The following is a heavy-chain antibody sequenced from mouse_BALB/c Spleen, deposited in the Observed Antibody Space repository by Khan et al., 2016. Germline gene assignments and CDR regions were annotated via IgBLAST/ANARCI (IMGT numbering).Heavy chain of an antibody. V-gene: IGHV1S137*01. CDR3: ANQSTMITTTGDMDY. CDR1: GYTFTDYT. CDR2: ISTYHGDA. D-gene: IGHD2-4*01. J-gene: IGHJ4*01. Sequence: QVQLQQSGAELVRPGVSVKISCKGSGYTFTDYTLHWVKQSHAKSLEWIGVISTYHGDATYNQKFKGKATMTVDKSSSTAYMELARLTSEDSAIYCCANQSTMITTTGDMDYWGQGTSVTVSS.